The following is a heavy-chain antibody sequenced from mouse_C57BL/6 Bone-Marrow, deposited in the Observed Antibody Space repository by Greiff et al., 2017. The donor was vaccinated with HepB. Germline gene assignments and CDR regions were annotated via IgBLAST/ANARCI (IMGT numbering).Heavy chain of an antibody. J-gene: IGHJ3*01. D-gene: IGHD2-3*01. CDR2: IRLKSDNYAT. CDR3: TVSIYDGYSWFAY. CDR1: GFTFSNYW. V-gene: IGHV6-3*01. Sequence: EVKLEESGGGLVQPGGSMKLSCVASGFTFSNYWMNWVRQSPEKGLEWVAQIRLKSDNYATHYAESVKGRFTISRDDSKSSVYLQMNNLRAEDTGIYYCTVSIYDGYSWFAYWGQGTLVTVSA.